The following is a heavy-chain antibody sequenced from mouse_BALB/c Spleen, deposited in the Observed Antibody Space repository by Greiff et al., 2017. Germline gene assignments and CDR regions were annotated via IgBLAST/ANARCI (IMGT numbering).Heavy chain of an antibody. D-gene: IGHD1-1*01. CDR3: ARGLDYYGSSYYFDY. J-gene: IGHJ2*01. CDR2: ISSGGST. CDR1: GFTFSSYA. Sequence: EVQLQESGGGLVKPGGSLKLSCAASGFTFSSYAMSWVRQTPEKRLEWVASISSGGSTYYPDSVKGRFTISRDNARNILYLQMSSLRSEDTAMYYCARGLDYYGSSYYFDYWGQGTTLTVSS. V-gene: IGHV5-6-5*01.